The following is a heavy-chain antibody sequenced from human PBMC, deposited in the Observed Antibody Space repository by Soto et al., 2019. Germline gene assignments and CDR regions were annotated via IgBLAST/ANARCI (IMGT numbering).Heavy chain of an antibody. J-gene: IGHJ6*02. V-gene: IGHV1-69*12. D-gene: IGHD5-12*01. CDR1: GGTLSNSA. Sequence: QVQLVQSGAEVKKPGSSVKVSCKASGGTLSNSAISWVRQAPGQGLEWMGGIMPVFRTPDYAQKFQGRVTITADESTSTAYMELSSLTSEDTAVYYCASDKDRLQLGGNYYYIMDVWGQGTTVTVSS. CDR2: IMPVFRTP. CDR3: ASDKDRLQLGGNYYYIMDV.